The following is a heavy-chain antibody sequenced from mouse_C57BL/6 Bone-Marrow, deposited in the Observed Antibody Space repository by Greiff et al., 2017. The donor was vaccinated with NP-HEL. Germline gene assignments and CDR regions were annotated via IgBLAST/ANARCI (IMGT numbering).Heavy chain of an antibody. CDR3: ARSLIYYYGLAMDY. CDR2: INPTNGGT. V-gene: IGHV1-26*01. D-gene: IGHD1-1*01. J-gene: IGHJ4*01. CDR1: GYTFTDYY. Sequence: EVQLQQPGPELVKPGASVKMSCKASGYTFTDYYMNWVKQSPGKSLEWIGDINPTNGGTSYNQKFKGKATLTVDKSSSTAYMELRSLTSEDSAVYSGARSLIYYYGLAMDYWGQGTSVTVSS.